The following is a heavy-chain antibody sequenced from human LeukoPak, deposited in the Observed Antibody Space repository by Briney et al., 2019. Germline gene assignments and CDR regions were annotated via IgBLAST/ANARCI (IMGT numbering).Heavy chain of an antibody. CDR2: ISSSSNAI. CDR3: ARHRFTYSSSWSYGVWFDP. Sequence: GGSLRLSCAASGFTFNSYGMNWVRQAPGKGLEWVSYISSSSNAIYYADSVRGRFTISRDNAKNSLYLQMSSLRDEDTAVYYCARHRFTYSSSWSYGVWFDPWGQGTLVTVSS. J-gene: IGHJ5*02. CDR1: GFTFNSYG. V-gene: IGHV3-48*02. D-gene: IGHD6-13*01.